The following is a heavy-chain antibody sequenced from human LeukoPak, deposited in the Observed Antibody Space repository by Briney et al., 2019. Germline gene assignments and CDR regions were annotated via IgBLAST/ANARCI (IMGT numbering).Heavy chain of an antibody. CDR2: MNPNSGNT. CDR3: ARSFTAGTGWFDP. J-gene: IGHJ5*02. CDR1: GYTFTDYD. V-gene: IGHV1-8*03. D-gene: IGHD6-19*01. Sequence: ASVKVSCKASGYTFTDYDINWVRQATGQGLEWVGWMNPNSGNTGYAQNFQGRVTLTRDTSIKTAYMELSSLRSDDTAVYYCARSFTAGTGWFDPWGQGTLVTVSS.